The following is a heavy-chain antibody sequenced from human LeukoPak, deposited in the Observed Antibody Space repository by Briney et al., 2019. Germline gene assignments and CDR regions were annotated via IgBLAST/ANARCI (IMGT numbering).Heavy chain of an antibody. CDR1: GFSLSTYS. V-gene: IGHV3-21*01. D-gene: IGHD1-26*01. J-gene: IGHJ4*02. CDR2: INDRSSFI. CDR3: ARARDPHRPAASGGSYFPVVASV. Sequence: GGSLRLSRAASGFSLSTYSMNGVRQAPGKGLEWMSSINDRSSFIFYADSVKGRFTVSRDTAKNALFLHWTSLRAEDTAVYCCARARDPHRPAASGGSYFPVVASVWGQGTLVTVSS.